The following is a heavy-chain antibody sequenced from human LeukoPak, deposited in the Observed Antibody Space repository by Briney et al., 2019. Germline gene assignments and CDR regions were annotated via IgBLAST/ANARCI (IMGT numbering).Heavy chain of an antibody. Sequence: GGSLRLSCAASGYTFSSYAMHWVRQTPGKGLEWVPVMSYDGSTKYYADSVKGRFTISRDSSKNTLYLQMNSLRAEDTAVYYCARGLQQQLVRPPFDYWGQGTLVTVSS. CDR3: ARGLQQQLVRPPFDY. D-gene: IGHD6-13*01. CDR1: GYTFSSYA. J-gene: IGHJ4*02. V-gene: IGHV3-30*04. CDR2: MSYDGSTK.